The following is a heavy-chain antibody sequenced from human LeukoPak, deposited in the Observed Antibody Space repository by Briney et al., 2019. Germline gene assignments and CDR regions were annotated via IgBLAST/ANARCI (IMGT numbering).Heavy chain of an antibody. Sequence: PGGSLRLSCAASGFTLSSYNMNWVRQAPGKGLEWVSYISSSSSYIYYADSVRGRFTISRDNAKNSLYLQMNGLRAEDTAVYYCARDLGVYSGYDSFDYWGQGTLVTVSS. V-gene: IGHV3-21*01. CDR2: ISSSSSYI. CDR3: ARDLGVYSGYDSFDY. D-gene: IGHD5-12*01. J-gene: IGHJ4*02. CDR1: GFTLSSYN.